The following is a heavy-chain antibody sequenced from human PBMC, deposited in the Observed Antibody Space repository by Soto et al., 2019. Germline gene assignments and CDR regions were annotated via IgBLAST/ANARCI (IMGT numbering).Heavy chain of an antibody. CDR1: GFSLSTSGVG. Sequence: QITLKESGPTLVKPTQTLTLTCTFSGFSLSTSGVGVGWIRQPPGKALEWLALIYWDDDKRYSPSLKSRPTITKDTSKNQVVLTMTNMDPVDTATYYCAHCDYDTDAFDIWGQGTMVTVSS. CDR2: IYWDDDK. D-gene: IGHD3-22*01. CDR3: AHCDYDTDAFDI. J-gene: IGHJ3*02. V-gene: IGHV2-5*02.